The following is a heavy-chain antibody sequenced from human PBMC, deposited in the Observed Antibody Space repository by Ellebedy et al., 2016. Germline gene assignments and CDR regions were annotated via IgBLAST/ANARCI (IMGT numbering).Heavy chain of an antibody. CDR1: GGSISGSNW. D-gene: IGHD3-10*01. CDR3: ARLGDGSAKD. J-gene: IGHJ4*02. Sequence: SETLSLTCAVSGGSISGSNWWSWVRQPPGKGLEWIGEIYHSGSTNYNPSLMGRVTISSDKSKNQFSLKLSSVTAADTAVYYCARLGDGSAKDWGQGTLVTVSS. V-gene: IGHV4-4*02. CDR2: IYHSGST.